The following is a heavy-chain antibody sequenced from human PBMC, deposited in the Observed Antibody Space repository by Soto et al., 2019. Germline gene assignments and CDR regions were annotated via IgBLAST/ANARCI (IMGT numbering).Heavy chain of an antibody. CDR3: ARDREYYDFWSGYWYYYYGMDV. CDR2: IYYSGST. Sequence: SETLSLTCTVSGGSIGSGGYYWSWIRQHPGKGLEWIGYIYYSGSTYYNPSLKSRVTISVDTSKNQFSLKLSSVTAADTAVYYCARDREYYDFWSGYWYYYYGMDVWGQGTTVTVSS. J-gene: IGHJ6*02. CDR1: GGSIGSGGYY. D-gene: IGHD3-3*01. V-gene: IGHV4-31*03.